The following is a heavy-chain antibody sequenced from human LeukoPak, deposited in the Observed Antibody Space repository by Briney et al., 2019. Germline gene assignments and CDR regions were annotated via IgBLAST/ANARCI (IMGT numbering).Heavy chain of an antibody. CDR1: GYTFTGYY. V-gene: IGHV1-2*02. D-gene: IGHD3-10*01. CDR2: INPNSGGT. Sequence: ASVRVSCKASGYTFTGYYMHWARQAPGQGLEWMGWINPNSGGTNYAQKFQGRVTMTRDTSISTAYMELSRLRSDDTAVYYCARGLVVRGLYYYMDVWGKGTTVTVSS. CDR3: ARGLVVRGLYYYMDV. J-gene: IGHJ6*03.